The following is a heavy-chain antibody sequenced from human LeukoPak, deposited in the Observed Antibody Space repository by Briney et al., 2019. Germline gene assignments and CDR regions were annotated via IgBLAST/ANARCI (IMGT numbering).Heavy chain of an antibody. V-gene: IGHV1-46*01. CDR3: ARHHHIAAAGTYFDY. Sequence: ASVKVSCKASGYILTSYYIHWVRQAPGQGLEWMGIINPSSGSTTYAQKFQGRVTMTRDTSTSTVYMDLSSLRSEDTAVYYCARHHHIAAAGTYFDYWGQGTLVTVSS. CDR2: INPSSGST. CDR1: GYILTSYY. J-gene: IGHJ4*02. D-gene: IGHD6-13*01.